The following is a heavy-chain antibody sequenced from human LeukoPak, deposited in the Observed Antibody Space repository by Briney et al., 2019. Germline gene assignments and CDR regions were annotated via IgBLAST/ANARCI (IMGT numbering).Heavy chain of an antibody. D-gene: IGHD2/OR15-2a*01. CDR2: VTSDGTST. CDR3: ARDWYYTFDF. V-gene: IGHV3-74*01. J-gene: IGHJ2*01. Sequence: GGSLRLSCAASGFSFSTTRMHWVRQAPGQGQVWVSRVTSDGTSTTYADSVKGRFTISRDNAKNTLYLQMDSLRAEDTAVYYCARDWYYTFDFWGRGALVTVSS. CDR1: GFSFSTTR.